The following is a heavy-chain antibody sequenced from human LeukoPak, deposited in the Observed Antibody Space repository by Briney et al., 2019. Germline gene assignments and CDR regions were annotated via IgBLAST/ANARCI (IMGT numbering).Heavy chain of an antibody. D-gene: IGHD6-19*01. CDR3: AKDGGYSSAPY. J-gene: IGHJ4*02. V-gene: IGHV3-9*01. CDR2: VDWSGNKV. CDR1: GFVFDDFA. Sequence: GRSLRLSCTASGFVFDDFAMHWVRQSPGKGLEWVAGVDWSGNKVEHADSVKGRFFISRDNAKNSLYLQMNSLRAEDTALYYCAKDGGYSSAPYWGQGTLVTVSS.